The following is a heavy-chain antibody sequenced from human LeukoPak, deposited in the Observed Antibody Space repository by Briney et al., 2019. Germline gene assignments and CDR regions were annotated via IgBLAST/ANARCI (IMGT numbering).Heavy chain of an antibody. Sequence: ASVKVSCRASGYTFTSYGISWVRQAPGQGLEWMGWISAYNGNTNYAQKLQGRVTMTTDTSTSTAYMELRSLRSDDTAVYYCARAPGSGYYTDWFDPWGQGTLVTVSS. CDR3: ARAPGSGYYTDWFDP. CDR1: GYTFTSYG. J-gene: IGHJ5*02. V-gene: IGHV1-18*01. CDR2: ISAYNGNT. D-gene: IGHD3-3*01.